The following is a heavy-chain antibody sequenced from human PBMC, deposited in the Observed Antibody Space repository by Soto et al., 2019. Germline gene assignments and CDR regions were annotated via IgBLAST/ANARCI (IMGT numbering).Heavy chain of an antibody. Sequence: PGGSLRFSCAASGFTFSSYGMHWVRQAPGKGLEWVAVISYDGSNKYYADSVKGRFTISRDNSKNTLYLQMNSLRAEDTAVYYCAKDGGPVVPAAAHYYYYGMDVWGQGTTVTAP. V-gene: IGHV3-30*18. CDR2: ISYDGSNK. CDR3: AKDGGPVVPAAAHYYYYGMDV. D-gene: IGHD2-2*01. J-gene: IGHJ6*02. CDR1: GFTFSSYG.